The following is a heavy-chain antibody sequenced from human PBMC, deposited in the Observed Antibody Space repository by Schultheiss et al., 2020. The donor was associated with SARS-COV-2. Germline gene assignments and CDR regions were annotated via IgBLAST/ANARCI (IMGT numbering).Heavy chain of an antibody. CDR3: TTDLPTVTTGALFDY. CDR1: GFTFSSYA. V-gene: IGHV3-15*01. D-gene: IGHD4-17*01. Sequence: GGSLRLSCAASGFTFSSYAMHWVRQAPGKGPEWVGRIKSKTDGGTTDYAAPVKGRFTISRDDSKNTLYLQMNSLKTEDTAVYYCTTDLPTVTTGALFDYWGQGPLVTVSS. J-gene: IGHJ4*02. CDR2: IKSKTDGGTT.